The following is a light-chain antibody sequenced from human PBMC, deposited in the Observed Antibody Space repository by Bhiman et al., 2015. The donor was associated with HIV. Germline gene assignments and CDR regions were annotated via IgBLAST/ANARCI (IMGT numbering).Light chain of an antibody. V-gene: IGLV1-36*01. Sequence: QSVLTQPPSVSEVPRQRVTISCSGSSSNIGKNPVNWFQQVPGKAPKLLIYYDDLLSSGVSDRFSASKAGTSASLAISGLQSEDEADYYCQSYDNSLSGYVFGTGTQVTVL. CDR2: YDD. CDR3: QSYDNSLSGYV. CDR1: SSNIGKNP. J-gene: IGLJ1*01.